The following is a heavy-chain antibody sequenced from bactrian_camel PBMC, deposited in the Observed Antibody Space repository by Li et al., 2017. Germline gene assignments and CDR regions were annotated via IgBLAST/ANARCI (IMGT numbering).Heavy chain of an antibody. Sequence: VQLVESGGGSVQPGGSLRLSCEVSGYMVSELYMAWFRQAPGKEREGVAAIDKSGATTYAGSLQGRFTISKDNAENTLYLQMNSLKSEDTALYYCASDWTAVAGTGLEVDLGTWGQGTQVTVS. CDR1: GYMVSELY. CDR3: ASDWTAVAGTGLEVDLGT. D-gene: IGHD6*01. CDR2: IDKSGAT. V-gene: IGHV3S53*01. J-gene: IGHJ6*01.